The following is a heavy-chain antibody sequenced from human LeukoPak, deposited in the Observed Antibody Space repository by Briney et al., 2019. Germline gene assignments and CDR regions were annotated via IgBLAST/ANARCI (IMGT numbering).Heavy chain of an antibody. D-gene: IGHD3-3*01. CDR1: GFTFGKYW. V-gene: IGHV3-7*03. Sequence: GGSLRLSCVASGFTFGKYWMSWVRQAPGKGLEWVANIKLDGSEKNYVDSVKGRFTISRDNTKNSLYLRMNSLRAEDTAVFYCARDQYDTWSRRGNFDSWGQGTLVIVSS. CDR3: ARDQYDTWSRRGNFDS. J-gene: IGHJ4*02. CDR2: IKLDGSEK.